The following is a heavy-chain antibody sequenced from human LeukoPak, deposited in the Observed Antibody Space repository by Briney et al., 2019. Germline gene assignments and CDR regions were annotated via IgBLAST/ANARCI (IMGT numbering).Heavy chain of an antibody. J-gene: IGHJ4*02. D-gene: IGHD4-17*01. CDR2: ISGSGGST. CDR1: GFTFSSYA. CDR3: AKGRYDYGFYYFDY. V-gene: IGHV3-23*01. Sequence: PGGSLRLSCAASGFTFSSYAMSWVRQAPGKGLEWVSAISGSGGSTYYADSVKGRFTISRDNAKNSLYLQMNSLRAEDTALYYCAKGRYDYGFYYFDYWGQGTLVTVSS.